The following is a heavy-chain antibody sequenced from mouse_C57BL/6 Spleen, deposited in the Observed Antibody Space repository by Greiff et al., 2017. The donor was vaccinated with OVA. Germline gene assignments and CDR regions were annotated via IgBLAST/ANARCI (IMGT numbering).Heavy chain of an antibody. CDR2: ISYDGSN. Sequence: EVKLVESGPGLVKPSQSLSLTCSVTGYSITSGYYWNWIRQFPGNKLEWMGYISYDGSNNYNPSLKNRISITRDTSKNQFFLKLNSVTTEDTATYHGARGGTIYYGNYVTWFAYWGQGTLVTVSA. D-gene: IGHD2-1*01. CDR1: GYSITSGYY. J-gene: IGHJ3*01. CDR3: ARGGTIYYGNYVTWFAY. V-gene: IGHV3-6*01.